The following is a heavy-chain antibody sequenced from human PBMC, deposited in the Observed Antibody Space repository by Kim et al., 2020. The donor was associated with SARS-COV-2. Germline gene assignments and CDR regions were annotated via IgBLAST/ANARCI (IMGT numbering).Heavy chain of an antibody. D-gene: IGHD3-16*01. CDR2: ISWNSGSI. CDR3: AKGGGNPHLGVCYFDY. V-gene: IGHV3-9*01. J-gene: IGHJ4*02. Sequence: GGSLRLSCAASGFTFDDYAMHWVRQAPGKGLEWVSGISWNSGSIGYADSVKGRFTISRDNAKNSLYLQMNSLRAEDTALYYCAKGGGNPHLGVCYFDYWAREPWSPSPQ. CDR1: GFTFDDYA.